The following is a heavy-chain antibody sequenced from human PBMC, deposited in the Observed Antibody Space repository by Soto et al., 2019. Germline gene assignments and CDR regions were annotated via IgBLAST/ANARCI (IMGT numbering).Heavy chain of an antibody. J-gene: IGHJ2*01. CDR2: IWNDGTKK. CDR3: VRGIPSQYSSNWLYWYFDL. CDR1: GFVYSTYA. D-gene: IGHD6-13*01. V-gene: IGHV3-33*01. Sequence: VQLVESGGGVVQPGRSLRLSCAASGFVYSTYAMHWVRLSPGEGLEWVALIWNDGTKKYYVDSVKGRFTISRDNSQNPLNLQMDSLRVEDTALYFCVRGIPSQYSSNWLYWYFDLWGRGTQVTVSS.